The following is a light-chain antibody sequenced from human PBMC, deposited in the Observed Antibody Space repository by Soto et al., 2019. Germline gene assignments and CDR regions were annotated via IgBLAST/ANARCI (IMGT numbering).Light chain of an antibody. CDR2: GAS. Sequence: DIVLTQSPGTLSLSPGERATLSCRASQIIDSRYLGWYQQKPAQAPRLLIYGASSRATGIPDRFSGSGSGTDFTLTISRLEPEDVGVYYCQQYGSSPPWTFGPGNKVEIK. CDR3: QQYGSSPPWT. CDR1: QIIDSRY. V-gene: IGKV3-20*01. J-gene: IGKJ1*01.